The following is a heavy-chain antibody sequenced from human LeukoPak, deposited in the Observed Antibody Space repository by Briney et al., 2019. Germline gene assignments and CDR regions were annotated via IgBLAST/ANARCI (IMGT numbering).Heavy chain of an antibody. V-gene: IGHV1-2*06. CDR3: ARCAVRPKSYMDV. CDR2: INPNSGGT. J-gene: IGHJ6*02. Sequence: ASVKVSCKTSGYTFTSYYIHWVRQAPGQGLEWMGRINPNSGGTNYAQKFQGRVTMTRDTSISTAYMELSRLRSDDTAVYYCARCAVRPKSYMDVWGQGTTVTVSS. D-gene: IGHD3-10*01. CDR1: GYTFTSYY.